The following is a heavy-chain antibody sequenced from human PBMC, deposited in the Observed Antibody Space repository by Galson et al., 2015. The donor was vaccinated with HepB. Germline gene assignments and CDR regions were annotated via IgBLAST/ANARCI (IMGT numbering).Heavy chain of an antibody. Sequence: SVKVSCKASGYTFTDNFMHWVRLAPGQGLEWMGWINPKTGDTNYAQKFQGRVTMTRDTAINTAFMDLRRLRSDDTAIYYCAKDLTDTAKAAIGKVVRYYFYMDVWGKVTTFTVSS. CDR3: AKDLTDTAKAAIGKVVRYYFYMDV. CDR1: GYTFTDNF. D-gene: IGHD2-21*02. V-gene: IGHV1-2*02. CDR2: INPKTGDT. J-gene: IGHJ6*03.